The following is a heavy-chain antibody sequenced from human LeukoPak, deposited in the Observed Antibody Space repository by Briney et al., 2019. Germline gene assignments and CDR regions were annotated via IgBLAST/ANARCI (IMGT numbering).Heavy chain of an antibody. V-gene: IGHV4-59*01. CDR1: GGSISSYY. D-gene: IGHD6-13*01. Sequence: SETLSLTCTASGGSISSYYWSWIRQPPGKGLEWIGYIYYSGSTNYNPSLKSRVTISVDTSKNQFSLKLSSVTAADTAVYYCARGRAAAALYYFDYWGQGTLVTVSS. CDR3: ARGRAAAALYYFDY. J-gene: IGHJ4*02. CDR2: IYYSGST.